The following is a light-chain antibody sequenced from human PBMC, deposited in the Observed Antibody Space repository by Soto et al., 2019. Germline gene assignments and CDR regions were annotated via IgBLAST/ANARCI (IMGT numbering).Light chain of an antibody. CDR3: TSYTSSSTLDVV. CDR1: SSDVGGYNY. CDR2: EVS. J-gene: IGLJ2*01. Sequence: QSVLTQPASVSGSPGQSITIAWTGTSSDVGGYNYVSWYQQHPGKAPKLMIYEVSNRPSGVSNRFSGSKSGNTASLTISGLQAEDEADYYCTSYTSSSTLDVVFGGGTKVTVL. V-gene: IGLV2-14*01.